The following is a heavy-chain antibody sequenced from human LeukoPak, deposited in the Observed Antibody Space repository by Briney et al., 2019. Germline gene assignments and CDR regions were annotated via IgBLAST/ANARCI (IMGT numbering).Heavy chain of an antibody. CDR2: IYYSGST. J-gene: IGHJ4*02. V-gene: IGHV4-39*01. CDR3: ARHSSSSGYFDY. CDR1: GGSISSSSYY. Sequence: SETLSLTCTVSGGSISSSSYYWGWIRQPPGKGLEWIGSIYYSGSTYYNPSLKSRVTISVDTSKNQFSLKLSSVTAADTAVYYCARHSSSSGYFDYWGQGTLVTVSS. D-gene: IGHD6-6*01.